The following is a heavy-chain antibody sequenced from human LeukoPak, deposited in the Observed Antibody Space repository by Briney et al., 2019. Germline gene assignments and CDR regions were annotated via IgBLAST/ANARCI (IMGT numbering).Heavy chain of an antibody. V-gene: IGHV4-39*01. CDR3: ARHAHLRYFDY. D-gene: IGHD3-3*02. CDR2: IYYSGST. J-gene: IGHJ4*02. Sequence: SETLSLTCTVSGGSISSSRYYWGWIRQPPGKGLEWIGSIYYSGSTYYNPSLKSRVTISVDTSKNQFSLKLSSVTAADTAVYYCARHAHLRYFDYWGQGTLVTVSS. CDR1: GGSISSSRYY.